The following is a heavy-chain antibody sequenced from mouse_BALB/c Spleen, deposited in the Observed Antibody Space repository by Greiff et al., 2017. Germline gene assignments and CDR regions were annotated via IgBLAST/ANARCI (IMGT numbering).Heavy chain of an antibody. V-gene: IGHV2-2*02. D-gene: IGHD4-1*01. Sequence: QVQLQQSGPGLVQPSQSLSITCTVSGFSLTSYGVHWVRQSPGKGLEWLGVIWSGGSTDYNAAFISRLSISKDNSKSQFFFKMNSLQAIDTAIYYCAINFANWDVGFAYWGQGTLVTVSA. CDR3: AINFANWDVGFAY. CDR1: GFSLTSYG. CDR2: IWSGGST. J-gene: IGHJ3*01.